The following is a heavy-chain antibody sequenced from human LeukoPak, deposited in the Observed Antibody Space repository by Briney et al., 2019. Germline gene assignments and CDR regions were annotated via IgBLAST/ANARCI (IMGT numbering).Heavy chain of an antibody. Sequence: PSETLSLTCAVYGGSFSGYYWSWLRQPPGKGLEWIGEINHSGSTNYNPSLKSRVTISVDTSKNQFSLKLSSVTAADTAVYYCARGKRNYYDSSGYYYNWFDPWGQGTLVTVSS. D-gene: IGHD3-22*01. V-gene: IGHV4-34*01. CDR2: INHSGST. CDR1: GGSFSGYY. CDR3: ARGKRNYYDSSGYYYNWFDP. J-gene: IGHJ5*02.